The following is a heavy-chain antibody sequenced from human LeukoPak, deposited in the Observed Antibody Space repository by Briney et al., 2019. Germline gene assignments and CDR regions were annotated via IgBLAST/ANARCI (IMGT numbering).Heavy chain of an antibody. J-gene: IGHJ5*02. CDR2: IYYSGST. CDR3: ARRTTVTTVDWFDP. D-gene: IGHD4-17*01. Sequence: SETLSLTCTVSGGSISSSSYYWGWIRQPPGKGLEWIGYIYYSGSTYYNPSLKSRVTISVDTSKNQFSLKLSSVTAADTAVYYCARRTTVTTVDWFDPWGQGTLVTVSS. V-gene: IGHV4-30-4*08. CDR1: GGSISSSSYY.